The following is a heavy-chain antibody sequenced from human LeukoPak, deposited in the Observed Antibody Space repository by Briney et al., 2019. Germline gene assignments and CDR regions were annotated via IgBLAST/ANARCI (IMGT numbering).Heavy chain of an antibody. CDR2: IFHSGNT. CDR1: DYSISSGDYY. CDR3: ARETIDITIIEVVRMGDAFDI. V-gene: IGHV4-38-2*02. J-gene: IGHJ3*02. Sequence: SETLSLTCTVSDYSISSGDYYWGRIRQLPGKGLEWIGSIFHSGNTYYNPSLKSRVTISVDTSKNQFSLRMSSVTAADTAVYYCARETIDITIIEVVRMGDAFDIWGQGTMVAVSS. D-gene: IGHD3-22*01.